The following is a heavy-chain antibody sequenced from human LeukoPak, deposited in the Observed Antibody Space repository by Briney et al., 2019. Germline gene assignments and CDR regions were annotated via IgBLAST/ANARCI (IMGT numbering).Heavy chain of an antibody. CDR3: AKDQYYYDSSGYYGYFDL. CDR1: GFTFSSYG. D-gene: IGHD3-22*01. J-gene: IGHJ2*01. Sequence: GGSLRLSCAASGFTFSSYGMHWVRQAPGKGLEWVAVISYDGSNKYYADSVKGRFTISRDNSKNTLYLQMNSLRAEDTAVYYCAKDQYYYDSSGYYGYFDLWGRGTLVTVSS. V-gene: IGHV3-30*18. CDR2: ISYDGSNK.